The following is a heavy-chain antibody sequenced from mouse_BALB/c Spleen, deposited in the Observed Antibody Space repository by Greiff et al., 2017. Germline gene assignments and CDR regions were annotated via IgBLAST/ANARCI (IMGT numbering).Heavy chain of an antibody. J-gene: IGHJ1*01. CDR1: GYTFTNYW. CDR2: IYPGGGYT. CDR3: ARGGYGPRYFDV. V-gene: IGHV1-63*02. Sequence: QVQLQQSGAELVRPGTSVKISCKASGYTFTNYWLGWVKQRPGHGLEWIGDIYPGGGYTNYNEKFKGKATLTADTSSSTAYMQLSSLTSEDSAVFFCARGGYGPRYFDVWGAGTTVTVPS. D-gene: IGHD1-2*01.